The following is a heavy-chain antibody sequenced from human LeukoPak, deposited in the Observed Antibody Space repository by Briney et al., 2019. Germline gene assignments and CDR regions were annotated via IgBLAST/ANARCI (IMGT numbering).Heavy chain of an antibody. J-gene: IGHJ4*02. D-gene: IGHD3-10*01. CDR1: GFTLSSYD. CDR3: AKGSSGGRPYYFDY. Sequence: GGSLRLSCVGSGFTLSSYDMSWVRQAPGKGLEWVAAISDSGGSTYYADSVKGRFTISRDNSKNTVYLQMNSLRAEDTAVYYCAKGSSGGRPYYFDYWGQGTLVTVSS. V-gene: IGHV3-23*01. CDR2: ISDSGGST.